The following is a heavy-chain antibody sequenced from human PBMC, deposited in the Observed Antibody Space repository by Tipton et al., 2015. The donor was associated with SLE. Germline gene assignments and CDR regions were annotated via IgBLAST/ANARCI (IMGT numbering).Heavy chain of an antibody. CDR2: IYNTGST. J-gene: IGHJ4*02. CDR1: GGSVSSGGYY. D-gene: IGHD5-12*01. Sequence: TLSLTCTVSGGSVSSGGYYWTWIRPHPGEGPEWIGHIYNTGSTDYNPSLKSRVSISGDASKNQFSLTLSSVIAADTAFYYCSRGGVGGYDYFDYWGQGNLVTVSS. V-gene: IGHV4-31*03. CDR3: SRGGVGGYDYFDY.